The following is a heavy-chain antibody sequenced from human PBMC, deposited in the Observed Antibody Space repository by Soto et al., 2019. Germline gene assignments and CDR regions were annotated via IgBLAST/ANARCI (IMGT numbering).Heavy chain of an antibody. Sequence: QVQLVQSGAEVKKPGASVKVSCKASGYTFTSYGISWVRQAPGQGLEWMGWISAYNGNTNYAQKLQGRVTMTTDTPTTTANMEVRSMKSDDAAVYSFESDAAVELFNYWAQGTLGTVS. CDR1: GYTFTSYG. D-gene: IGHD6-19*01. CDR3: ESDAAVELFNY. CDR2: ISAYNGNT. V-gene: IGHV1-18*01. J-gene: IGHJ4*02.